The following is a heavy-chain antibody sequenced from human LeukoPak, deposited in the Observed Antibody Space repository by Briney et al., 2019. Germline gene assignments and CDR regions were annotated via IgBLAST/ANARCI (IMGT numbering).Heavy chain of an antibody. V-gene: IGHV3-33*01. J-gene: IGHJ4*02. Sequence: GGSLRLSCAASGFTFSSHGMHWVRQAPGKGLEWVAVIWYDGSNKYYADSVKGRFTISRDNSKNTLYLQMNSLRAEDTAVYYCARGLRLRLRELSLYYFDYWGQGTLVTVSS. CDR1: GFTFSSHG. CDR3: ARGLRLRLRELSLYYFDY. D-gene: IGHD3-16*02. CDR2: IWYDGSNK.